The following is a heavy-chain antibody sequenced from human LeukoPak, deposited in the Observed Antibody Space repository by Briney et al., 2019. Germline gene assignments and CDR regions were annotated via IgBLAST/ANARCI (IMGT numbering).Heavy chain of an antibody. V-gene: IGHV4-59*11. D-gene: IGHD3-22*01. CDR3: ARGYYDSSGYSHFDY. Sequence: SETLSLTCTVSGGSISSHYWSWIRQPPGKGLEWIGYIYYSGSTNYNPSLKSRVTISVDTSKNQFSLKLSSVTAADTAVYYCARGYYDSSGYSHFDYWGQGTLVTVSS. CDR2: IYYSGST. J-gene: IGHJ4*02. CDR1: GGSISSHY.